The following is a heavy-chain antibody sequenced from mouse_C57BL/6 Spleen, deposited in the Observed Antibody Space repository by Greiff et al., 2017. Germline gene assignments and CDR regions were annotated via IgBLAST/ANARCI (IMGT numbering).Heavy chain of an antibody. Sequence: QVQLKQSGAELVKPGASVKISCKASGYAFSSYWMNWVKQRPGKGLEWIGQIYPGDGDTNYNGKFKGKATLTADKSSSTAYMQLSSLTSEDSAVYCCASQRRNYYGSSYENYWGQGTTLTVSS. D-gene: IGHD1-1*01. V-gene: IGHV1-80*01. J-gene: IGHJ2*01. CDR2: IYPGDGDT. CDR3: ASQRRNYYGSSYENY. CDR1: GYAFSSYW.